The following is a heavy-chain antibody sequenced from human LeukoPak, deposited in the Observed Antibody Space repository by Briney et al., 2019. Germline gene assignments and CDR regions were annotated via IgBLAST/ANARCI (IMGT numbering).Heavy chain of an antibody. V-gene: IGHV3-48*01. CDR1: GFAFSDYG. CDR3: ARTVSTYQVMEN. Sequence: SGGSLRLSCAASGFAFSDYGMNWVRQAPGKGLEWISYISSSSSTIYYADSVKGRFTISRDNANNPLYLQMNSLRAEDTAVYYCARTVSTYQVMENWGQGTLVTVSS. J-gene: IGHJ4*02. D-gene: IGHD4-17*01. CDR2: ISSSSSTI.